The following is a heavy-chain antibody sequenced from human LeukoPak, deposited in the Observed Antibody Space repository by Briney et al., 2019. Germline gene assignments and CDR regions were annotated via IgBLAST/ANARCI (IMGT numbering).Heavy chain of an antibody. J-gene: IGHJ4*02. CDR1: GFTFSSYW. CDR3: TRGRLSTGLEN. Sequence: GGSLRLSCAASGFTFSSYWMHWVRQAPGRGLVWVSFVNNDGSNTDYAGSVQGPFTISRDNTKNTLYLQMNSLRAEDTAVYYCTRGRLSTGLENWGQGALVTVSS. CDR2: VNNDGSNT. D-gene: IGHD5/OR15-5a*01. V-gene: IGHV3-74*01.